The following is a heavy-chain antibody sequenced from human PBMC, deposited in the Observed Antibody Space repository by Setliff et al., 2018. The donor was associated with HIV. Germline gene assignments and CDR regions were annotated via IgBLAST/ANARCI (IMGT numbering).Heavy chain of an antibody. D-gene: IGHD3-22*01. V-gene: IGHV1-2*02. CDR2: INPNSGST. CDR1: GYTFTGYH. Sequence: ASVKVSCKTSGYTFTGYHMHWVRQAPGQGLEWMGWINPNSGSTIYAQKFQDRVTMTRDTSSSTAYMELSRRRSDDTAVYYCATGRDSSGYYFLADYWGRGTLVTVSS. CDR3: ATGRDSSGYYFLADY. J-gene: IGHJ4*02.